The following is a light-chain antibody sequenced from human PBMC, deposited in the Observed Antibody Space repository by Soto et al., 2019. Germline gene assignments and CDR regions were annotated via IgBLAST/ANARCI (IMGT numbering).Light chain of an antibody. Sequence: QSVLTQPASVSGSPGQSIAISCTGTSSDVGTYDLVSWYQQHPGKAPKLMIYEGTKRPSGFSNRFSGSKSANTASLTISGLQPEDEADYYCCSSAGSSLYVFGSGTKVTVL. J-gene: IGLJ1*01. V-gene: IGLV2-23*01. CDR3: CSSAGSSLYV. CDR2: EGT. CDR1: SSDVGTYDL.